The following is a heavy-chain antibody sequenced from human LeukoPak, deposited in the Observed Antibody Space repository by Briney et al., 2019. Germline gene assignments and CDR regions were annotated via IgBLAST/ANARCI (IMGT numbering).Heavy chain of an antibody. CDR2: ISWNSGSI. V-gene: IGHV3-9*01. CDR1: GFTFDDYA. Sequence: LAGGSLRLSCAASGFTFDDYAMHWVRQAPGKGLEWVSGISWNSGSIGYADSVKGRFTISRDNAKNSLYLQMNSLRAEDTALYYCAKDTSRTDAFDIWGQGTMVTVSS. CDR3: AKDTSRTDAFDI. J-gene: IGHJ3*02.